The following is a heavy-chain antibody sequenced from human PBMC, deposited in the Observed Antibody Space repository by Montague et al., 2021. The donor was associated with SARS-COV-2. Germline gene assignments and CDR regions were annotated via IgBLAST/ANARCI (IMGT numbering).Heavy chain of an antibody. CDR2: IKPDGSAG. J-gene: IGHJ6*02. Sequence: SLRLSCAASGFTFSSNRMSWVRQAPGKGLEWVANIKPDGSAGYYVDSVKGRFTISRDNAKNSLYLQMNSLRAEDTAVYYCAKGSVWGQGTTVTVSS. CDR1: GFTFSSNR. V-gene: IGHV3-7*01. CDR3: AKGSV.